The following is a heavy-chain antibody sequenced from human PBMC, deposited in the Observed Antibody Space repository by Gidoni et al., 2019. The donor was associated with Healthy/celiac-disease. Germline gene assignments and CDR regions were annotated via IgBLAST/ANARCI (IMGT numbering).Heavy chain of an antibody. J-gene: IGHJ5*02. CDR1: GGSISSSSYY. D-gene: IGHD6-19*01. CDR3: ARRRSSSSGWYVGYNWFDP. Sequence: QLQLQESGPGLVKPSETLSLTCTVSGGSISSSSYYWGWIRQPPGKGLEWIGSIYYSGSTYYNPSLKSRVTISVDTSKNQFSLKLSSVTAADTAVYYCARRRSSSSGWYVGYNWFDPWGQGTLVTVSS. CDR2: IYYSGST. V-gene: IGHV4-39*01.